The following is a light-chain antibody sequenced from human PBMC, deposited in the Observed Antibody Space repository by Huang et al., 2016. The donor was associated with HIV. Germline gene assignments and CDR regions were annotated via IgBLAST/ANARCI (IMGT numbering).Light chain of an antibody. J-gene: IGKJ2*01. CDR1: QNISRY. CDR2: TTS. Sequence: DIQMTQSPSSLSAFIGDRVIISCRASQNISRYLNWYQQKPGKAPKLLIYTTSALQTGVPSTFSGRGSGTDFFITITNLQPEDSAIYYCRQSARTPRTFGQGTKLEIK. CDR3: RQSARTPRT. V-gene: IGKV1-39*01.